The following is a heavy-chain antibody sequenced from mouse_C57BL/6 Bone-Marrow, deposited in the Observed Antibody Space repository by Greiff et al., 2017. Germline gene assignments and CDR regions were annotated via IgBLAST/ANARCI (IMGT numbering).Heavy chain of an antibody. V-gene: IGHV5-4*01. CDR3: AREGRYDGYYDY. CDR2: ISDGGSYT. Sequence: DVHLVESGGGLVKPGGSLKLSCAASGFTFSSYAMSWVRQTPEKRLEWVATISDGGSYTYYPDNVKGRFTISRDNAKNNLYLQMSHLKSEDTAMYYCAREGRYDGYYDYWGQGTTLTVSS. J-gene: IGHJ2*01. D-gene: IGHD2-3*01. CDR1: GFTFSSYA.